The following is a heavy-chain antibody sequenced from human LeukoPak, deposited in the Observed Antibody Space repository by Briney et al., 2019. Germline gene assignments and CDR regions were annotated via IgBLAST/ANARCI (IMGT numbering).Heavy chain of an antibody. D-gene: IGHD2-2*01. Sequence: SETLSLTCAVYGGSFSGYYWSWIRQPPGKGLEWIGEINHSGSTNYNPSLKSRVTISVDTSKNQFSLKLSSVTAADTAVYYCARGRKYCSSTSCYGYHDYWGQGTLITVSS. J-gene: IGHJ4*02. CDR2: INHSGST. CDR3: ARGRKYCSSTSCYGYHDY. V-gene: IGHV4-34*01. CDR1: GGSFSGYY.